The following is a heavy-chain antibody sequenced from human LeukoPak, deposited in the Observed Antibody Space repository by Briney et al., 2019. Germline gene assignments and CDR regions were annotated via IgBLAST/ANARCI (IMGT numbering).Heavy chain of an antibody. D-gene: IGHD4-11*01. CDR1: GFTFSSYS. J-gene: IGHJ4*02. CDR2: ISSSSSYI. V-gene: IGHV3-21*01. Sequence: GGSLRLSCAASGFTFSSYSMNWVRQAPGKGLEWVSSISSSSSYIYYADSVKGRFTISRDNAKNSLYLQMNSLRADDTAVYYCASTAGPTVPFDYWGQGTLVTVSS. CDR3: ASTAGPTVPFDY.